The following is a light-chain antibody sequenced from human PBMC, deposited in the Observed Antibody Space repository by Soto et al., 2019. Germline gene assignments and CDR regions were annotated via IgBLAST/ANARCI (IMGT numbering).Light chain of an antibody. CDR3: QQRNNWPIT. Sequence: IVLTQSPSTLSLSPGERATLSCRASQSVSSYLAWYQQKPGQAPRLLIYDASNRATGIPVRFSGSGSGTDFTLTISSLEPEDFALYYCQQRNNWPITFGQGTRLEIK. CDR2: DAS. CDR1: QSVSSY. J-gene: IGKJ5*01. V-gene: IGKV3-11*01.